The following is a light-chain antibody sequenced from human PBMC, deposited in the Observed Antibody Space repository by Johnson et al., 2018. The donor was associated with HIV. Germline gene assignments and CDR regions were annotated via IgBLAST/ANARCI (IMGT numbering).Light chain of an antibody. V-gene: IGLV1-51*02. CDR1: SSTFGNSY. CDR3: ATWDTSLSAGGV. CDR2: KNN. J-gene: IGLJ1*01. Sequence: QSVLTQPPSVSAAPGQRVTISCSGTSSTFGNSYISWYQLLPGSPPKLLIFKNNERPSGIPDRFSGSKSGTSATLDITGLQPGDEADYYCATWDTSLSAGGVFGTGTKVTVL.